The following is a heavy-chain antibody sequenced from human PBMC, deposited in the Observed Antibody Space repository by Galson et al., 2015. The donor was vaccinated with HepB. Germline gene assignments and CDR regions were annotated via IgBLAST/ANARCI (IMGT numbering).Heavy chain of an antibody. CDR1: GFNFNSYT. CDR3: VKGYSGSHLTAFHI. CDR2: ISNSGGST. Sequence: SLRLSCAASGFNFNSYTMHWVRQAPGKGLEYVSAISNSGGSTYYADSVKGRFTISRDNSKNTLFLQVSSLRTEDTAVFYCVKGYSGSHLTAFHIWGQGTMGPVSS. J-gene: IGHJ3*02. V-gene: IGHV3-64D*06. D-gene: IGHD1-26*01.